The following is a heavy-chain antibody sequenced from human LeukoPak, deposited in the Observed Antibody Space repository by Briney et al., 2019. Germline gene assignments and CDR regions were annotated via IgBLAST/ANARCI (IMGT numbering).Heavy chain of an antibody. CDR3: ARNPRKDYYYYGMDV. CDR1: GFTFTKYG. V-gene: IGHV1-18*01. J-gene: IGHJ6*02. CDR2: ISAYSGNT. Sequence: ASVKVSCKASGFTFTKYGISWMRQAPGQGLEWMGWISAYSGNTNYAQIFQGRVTITRDTSASTAYMELSSLRSEDTAVYYCARNPRKDYYYYGMDVWGQGTTVTVSS.